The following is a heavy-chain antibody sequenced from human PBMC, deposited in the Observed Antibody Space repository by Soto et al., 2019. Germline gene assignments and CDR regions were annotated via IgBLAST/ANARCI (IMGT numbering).Heavy chain of an antibody. CDR1: GFTFSSYW. J-gene: IGHJ3*02. Sequence: GGSLRLSCAASGFTFSSYWMSWVRQAPGKGLEWVANIKQDGSEKYYVDSVKGRFTISRDNAKNSLYLQTNSLRAEDTAVYYCARDNGILHGAFDIWGQGTMVTVSS. CDR3: ARDNGILHGAFDI. V-gene: IGHV3-7*01. D-gene: IGHD3-9*01. CDR2: IKQDGSEK.